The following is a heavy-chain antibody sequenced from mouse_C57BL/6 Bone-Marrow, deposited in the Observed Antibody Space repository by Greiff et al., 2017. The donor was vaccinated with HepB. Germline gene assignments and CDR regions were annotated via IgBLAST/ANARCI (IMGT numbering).Heavy chain of an antibody. J-gene: IGHJ2*01. V-gene: IGHV1-81*01. CDR2: IYPRSGNT. CDR3: ARVLWFGGFCY. D-gene: IGHD2-2*01. Sequence: QVQLKESGAELARPGASVKLSCKASGYTFTSYGISWVKQRTGQGLEWIGEIYPRSGNTYYNEKFKGKATLTADKSSSTAYMELRSLTSEDSAVYFFARVLWFGGFCYWGQGTTLTVSS. CDR1: GYTFTSYG.